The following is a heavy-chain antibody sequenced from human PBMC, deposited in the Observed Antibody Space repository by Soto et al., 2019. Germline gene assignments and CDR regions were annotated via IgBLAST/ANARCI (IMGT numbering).Heavy chain of an antibody. Sequence: QITLKESGPTLVKPTQTLTLTCPFSGFSLSTSGVGVGWIRQPPGKALEGLALIYWDDDKRYSPSLKSRLTITKDTSKNQVVLTMTNMDPVDTATYYCAHSLTAADYSNYEDWFDPWGQGTLVTVSS. D-gene: IGHD4-4*01. CDR1: GFSLSTSGVG. J-gene: IGHJ5*02. CDR2: IYWDDDK. V-gene: IGHV2-5*02. CDR3: AHSLTAADYSNYEDWFDP.